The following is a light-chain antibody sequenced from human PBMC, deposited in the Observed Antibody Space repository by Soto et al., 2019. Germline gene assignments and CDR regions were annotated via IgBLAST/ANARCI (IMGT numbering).Light chain of an antibody. Sequence: DIQMTQSPSTLSASVGDRVTITCRASQSVSSWLAWYQQKPGKAPKVLIYDASSLESGVPSRFSGSGSGTEFTLTISSLQPDDFATYYCQQYNRYWTFGQGTK. CDR1: QSVSSW. V-gene: IGKV1-5*01. CDR3: QQYNRYWT. CDR2: DAS. J-gene: IGKJ1*01.